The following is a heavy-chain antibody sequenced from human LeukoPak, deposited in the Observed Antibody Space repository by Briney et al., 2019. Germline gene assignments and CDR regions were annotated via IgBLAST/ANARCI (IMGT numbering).Heavy chain of an antibody. CDR1: GGSISSYY. Sequence: SEALSLTCTVSGGSISSYYWSRIRQPPGKGLEWIGYIYYSGSTNYNPSLKSRVTISVDTSKNQFSLKVSSVTAADTAVYYCASSRSSSGWSLIDYWGQGALVTVSS. V-gene: IGHV4-59*01. CDR3: ASSRSSSGWSLIDY. J-gene: IGHJ4*02. CDR2: IYYSGST. D-gene: IGHD6-19*01.